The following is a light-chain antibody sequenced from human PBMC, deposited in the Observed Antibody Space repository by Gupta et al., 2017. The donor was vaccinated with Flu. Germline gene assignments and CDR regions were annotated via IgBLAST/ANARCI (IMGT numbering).Light chain of an antibody. V-gene: IGKV1-33*01. CDR2: DAS. CDR1: QDISNY. J-gene: IGKJ5*01. CDR3: QQYDNLPT. Sequence: VGDRVTITCQASQDISNYLNWYQQKPGKAPKLLIYDASNLETGVPSRFSGSGSGTDFTVTISSLQPEDIATYYCQQYDNLPTFGQGTRLEIK.